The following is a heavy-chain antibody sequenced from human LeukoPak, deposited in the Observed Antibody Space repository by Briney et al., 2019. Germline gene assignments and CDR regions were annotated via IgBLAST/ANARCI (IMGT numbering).Heavy chain of an antibody. V-gene: IGHV4-59*08. CDR1: GGSISSYY. CDR2: IYYSGST. Sequence: PSETLSLTCTVSGGSISSYYWSWVRQPPGKGLEWIGYIYYSGSTYYNPSLKSRVTISVDTSKNQFSLKLSSVTAADTAVYYCARRSGYYYRYFDYWGQGTLVTVSS. D-gene: IGHD3-22*01. CDR3: ARRSGYYYRYFDY. J-gene: IGHJ4*02.